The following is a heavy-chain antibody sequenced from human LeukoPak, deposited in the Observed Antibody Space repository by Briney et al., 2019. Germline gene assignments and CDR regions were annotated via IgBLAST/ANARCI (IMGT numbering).Heavy chain of an antibody. D-gene: IGHD3-9*01. J-gene: IGHJ5*01. Sequence: SETLSLTCTVSGGSMNNRYYWGWIRQPPGEGLEWIGSIYYDGTTYYNPSLKSRVTIFIDTYRNQFSLRLTFVTAADTAVYYCTRDPGRYFDWLVVDSWGQGTLVTVSS. CDR2: IYYDGTT. CDR1: GGSMNNRYY. V-gene: IGHV4-39*07. CDR3: TRDPGRYFDWLVVDS.